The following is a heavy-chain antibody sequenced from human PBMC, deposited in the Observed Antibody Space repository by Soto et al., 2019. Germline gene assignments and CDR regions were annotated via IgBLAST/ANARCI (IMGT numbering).Heavy chain of an antibody. CDR1: GFTFSSYW. D-gene: IGHD3-10*01. J-gene: IGHJ3*02. CDR3: ARDLMVRGVILGAFDI. V-gene: IGHV3-7*05. CDR2: IKQDGSEK. Sequence: GGSLRLSCAASGFTFSSYWMSWVRQAPGKGLEWVANIKQDGSEKYYVDSVKDRFTISRDNAKNSLYLQMNSLRAEDTAVYYCARDLMVRGVILGAFDIWGQGTMVTVSS.